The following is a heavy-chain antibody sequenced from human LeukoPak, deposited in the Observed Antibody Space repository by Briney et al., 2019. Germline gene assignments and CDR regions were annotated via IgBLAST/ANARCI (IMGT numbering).Heavy chain of an antibody. CDR2: FDPEDGET. V-gene: IGHV1-24*01. CDR1: GYTLTELS. Sequence: ASVKVSCKVSGYTLTELSMHWVRQAPGKGLEWMGGFDPEDGETIYAQKFQGRVTMTEDTSTDTAYMELSSLRSEDTAVYYCATMIGSITMVRGVQFPFDYWGQGTLVTVSS. J-gene: IGHJ4*02. CDR3: ATMIGSITMVRGVQFPFDY. D-gene: IGHD3-10*01.